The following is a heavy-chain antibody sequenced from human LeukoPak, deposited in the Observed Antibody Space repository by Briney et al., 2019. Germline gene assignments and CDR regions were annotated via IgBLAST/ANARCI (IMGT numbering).Heavy chain of an antibody. J-gene: IGHJ6*03. CDR3: ATPVPHASDPSLYYYYMDV. V-gene: IGHV1-69*06. CDR2: IIPIFGTT. Sequence: ASVKVSCKASGGTLSSYVISWVRQAPGQGLEWMGGIIPIFGTTKYAQKFQGRVTITADKSTSTTNMELNSLRAEDTAVYYCATPVPHASDPSLYYYYMDVWGKGTTVTISS. D-gene: IGHD2-2*01. CDR1: GGTLSSYV.